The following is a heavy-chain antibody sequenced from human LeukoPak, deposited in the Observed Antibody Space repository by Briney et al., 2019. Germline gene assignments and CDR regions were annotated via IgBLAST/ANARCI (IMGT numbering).Heavy chain of an antibody. V-gene: IGHV4-39*07. J-gene: IGHJ4*02. D-gene: IGHD2-15*01. CDR2: IYYSGST. CDR3: ARDSGYCSGGSCYGGYYFDY. Sequence: SETLSLTCTVSGGSISSSSYYWGWIRQPPGKGLEWIGSIYYSGSTYYNPSLKSRVTISVDTSKNQFSLKLSSVTAADTAVYYCARDSGYCSGGSCYGGYYFDYWGQGTLVTVS. CDR1: GGSISSSSYY.